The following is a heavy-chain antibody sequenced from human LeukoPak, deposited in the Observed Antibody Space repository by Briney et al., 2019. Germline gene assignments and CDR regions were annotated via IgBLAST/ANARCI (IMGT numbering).Heavy chain of an antibody. CDR1: GYTFTDYT. Sequence: ASVKVSCKASGYTFTDYTMHWLRQAPGQRLDWMGWINGGSGNTKYSPEFQGRVTITRDTSASTAYMELSSLRSEDTAVYYCANPRYDSSGYYYVNWGQGTLVTVSS. CDR2: INGGSGNT. J-gene: IGHJ4*02. D-gene: IGHD3-22*01. CDR3: ANPRYDSSGYYYVN. V-gene: IGHV1-3*01.